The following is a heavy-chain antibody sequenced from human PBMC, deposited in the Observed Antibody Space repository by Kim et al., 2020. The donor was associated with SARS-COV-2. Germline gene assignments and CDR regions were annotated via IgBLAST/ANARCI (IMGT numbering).Heavy chain of an antibody. D-gene: IGHD2-21*02. CDR3: ARQSCQAIYCGGDCYSDF. Sequence: GESLKISCKASGYSFTNFWIGWVRQMPDKGLEWLGIIYPRDSDTTYSPSFQGQVTITADKSINTAYLQWGSLKASDTAMYYCARQSCQAIYCGGDCYSDFWGQGTLVTVS. CDR1: GYSFTNFW. CDR2: IYPRDSDT. V-gene: IGHV5-51*01. J-gene: IGHJ4*02.